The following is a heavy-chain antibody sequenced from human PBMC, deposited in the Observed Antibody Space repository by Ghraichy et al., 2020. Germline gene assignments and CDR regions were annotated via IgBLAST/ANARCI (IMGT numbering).Heavy chain of an antibody. CDR3: GITTYYYYGMDV. V-gene: IGHV3-49*04. J-gene: IGHJ6*02. D-gene: IGHD3-10*01. CDR1: GFSFGDYA. Sequence: QTLSLTCTASGFSFGDYAMSWVRQAPGKGLEWVGFIRSKAYGGTIEYAASVKGRFTISRDDSKSIAYLQMNSLKTEDTAVYYCGITTYYYYGMDVWGQGTTVTGSS. CDR2: IRSKAYGGTI.